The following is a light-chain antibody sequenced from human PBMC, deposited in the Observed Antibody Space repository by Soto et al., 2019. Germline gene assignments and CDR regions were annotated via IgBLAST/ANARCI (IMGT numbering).Light chain of an antibody. Sequence: EVELTQSPATLSLSPGERATLSCRASQSVNTYLAWYQQKPGQAPRLLIYDASNRATGIPARFSGSGSGTDSTLTISSLEPEDFAVYYCQQYNTWHFGPGTTVDFK. V-gene: IGKV3-11*01. CDR2: DAS. CDR3: QQYNTWH. CDR1: QSVNTY. J-gene: IGKJ3*01.